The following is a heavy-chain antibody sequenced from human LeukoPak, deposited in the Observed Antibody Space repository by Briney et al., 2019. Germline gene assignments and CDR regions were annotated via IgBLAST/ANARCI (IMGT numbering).Heavy chain of an antibody. CDR3: ARDVTGIAAAGTGDWFDP. CDR2: IKQDGSEK. D-gene: IGHD6-13*01. J-gene: IGHJ5*02. Sequence: GGSLRLSCAASGFTFSSYWVSWVRQAPGKGLEWVANIKQDGSEKYYVDSVKGRFTISRDNAKNSLYLQMNSLRAEDTAVYYCARDVTGIAAAGTGDWFDPWGQGTLVTVSS. CDR1: GFTFSSYW. V-gene: IGHV3-7*01.